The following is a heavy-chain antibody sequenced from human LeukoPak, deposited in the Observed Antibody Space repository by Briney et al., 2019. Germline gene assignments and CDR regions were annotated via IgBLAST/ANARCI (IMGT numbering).Heavy chain of an antibody. J-gene: IGHJ5*02. Sequence: ASVKVSCKASGYTFTSYGISWVRQAPRQGLEWMGWISAYNGNTNYAQKFQGRVTMTTDTTTRTAYMELRSLRSDDTAVYYCARDLYLRTQTFDPWGQGTLVTVSS. D-gene: IGHD1-14*01. CDR2: ISAYNGNT. V-gene: IGHV1-18*01. CDR3: ARDLYLRTQTFDP. CDR1: GYTFTSYG.